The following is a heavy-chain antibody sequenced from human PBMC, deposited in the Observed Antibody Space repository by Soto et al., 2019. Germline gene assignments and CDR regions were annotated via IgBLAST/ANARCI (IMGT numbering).Heavy chain of an antibody. CDR3: ARTYGDYVYYYYYMDV. D-gene: IGHD4-17*01. CDR2: IWYDGSNK. V-gene: IGHV3-33*01. J-gene: IGHJ6*03. Sequence: QVQLVESGGGVVQPGRSLRLSCAASGFTFRSYGMHWVRQAPGKGLEWVAVIWYDGSNKYYADSVKGRFTISRDNSKNTLYLQMNSLRAEDTAVYYCARTYGDYVYYYYYMDVWGKGTTVTVSS. CDR1: GFTFRSYG.